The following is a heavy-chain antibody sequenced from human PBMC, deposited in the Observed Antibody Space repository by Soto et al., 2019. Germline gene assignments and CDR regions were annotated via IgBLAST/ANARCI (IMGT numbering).Heavy chain of an antibody. CDR3: ARDWGSGDGMIVVVITTLFDY. V-gene: IGHV3-7*05. Sequence: HPGGSLRLSCAASGFTFSSYWMSWVRQAPGKGLEWVANIKQDGSEKYYVDSVKGRFTISRDNAKNSLYLQMNSLRAEDTAVYYCARDWGSGDGMIVVVITTLFDYWGQGTLVTVSS. J-gene: IGHJ4*02. D-gene: IGHD3-22*01. CDR1: GFTFSSYW. CDR2: IKQDGSEK.